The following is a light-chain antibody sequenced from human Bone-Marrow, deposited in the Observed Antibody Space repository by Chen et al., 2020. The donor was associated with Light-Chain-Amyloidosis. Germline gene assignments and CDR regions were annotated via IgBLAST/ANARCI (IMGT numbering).Light chain of an antibody. CDR2: RDT. V-gene: IGLV3-25*03. CDR1: DLPTKY. CDR3: QSADSSGTYEVI. J-gene: IGLJ2*01. Sequence: SYELTQPPSVSVSPGQTARITCSGDDLPTKYAYWYQQKPGQAPVLVIHRDTERPSGISERCSGSSSGTTATLNISGVQAEDEADYHWQSADSSGTYEVIFGGGTKLTVL.